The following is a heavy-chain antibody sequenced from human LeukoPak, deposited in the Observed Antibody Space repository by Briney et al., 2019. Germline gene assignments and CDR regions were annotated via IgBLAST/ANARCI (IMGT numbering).Heavy chain of an antibody. J-gene: IGHJ6*02. CDR2: INPNNGGT. D-gene: IGHD2-2*01. CDR3: ARDHCTSNGCYEEFYYGIDV. CDR1: GYTFTDYY. V-gene: IGHV1-2*02. Sequence: ASVKVSCKASGYTFTDYYMHWVRQAPGQGLEWMGWINPNNGGTEYAQKFQGRVAMTRDTSTSTAYMDLSRLGSDDTAMYYCARDHCTSNGCYEEFYYGIDVWGQGTTVTVSS.